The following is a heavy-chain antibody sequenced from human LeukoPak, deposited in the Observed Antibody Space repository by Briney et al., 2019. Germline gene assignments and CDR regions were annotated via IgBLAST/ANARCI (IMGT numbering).Heavy chain of an antibody. Sequence: GGSLRLSCAASGFTFDDYAMHWVRQVPGKGLEWVSLISRDGFRTDYADSVKGRFTISRDNFKNSLYLQMNSLRAEDTALYYCAKDWGVGLADYISGWFDYWGQGTLVTVSS. CDR3: AKDWGVGLADYISGWFDY. CDR2: ISRDGFRT. D-gene: IGHD6-19*01. V-gene: IGHV3-43D*03. CDR1: GFTFDDYA. J-gene: IGHJ4*02.